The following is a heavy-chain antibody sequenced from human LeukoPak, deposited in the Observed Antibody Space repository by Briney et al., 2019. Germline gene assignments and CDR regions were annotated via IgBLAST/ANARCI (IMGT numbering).Heavy chain of an antibody. CDR2: ISWNSGSI. V-gene: IGHV3-9*01. CDR1: GFTFDDYA. J-gene: IGHJ4*02. D-gene: IGHD3-22*01. Sequence: GGSLRLSCAASGFTFDDYAMRWVRQAPGKGLEWVSGISWNSGSIGYADSVKGRFTISRDNAKNSLYLQMNSLRAEDTAVYYCAKDGGDSSGYYFDYWGQGTLVTVSS. CDR3: AKDGGDSSGYYFDY.